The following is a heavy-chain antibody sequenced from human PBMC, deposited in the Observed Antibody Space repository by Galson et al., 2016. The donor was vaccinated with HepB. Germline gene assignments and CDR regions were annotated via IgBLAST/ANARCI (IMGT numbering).Heavy chain of an antibody. D-gene: IGHD3-9*01. J-gene: IGHJ5*02. CDR2: INPDNGYT. Sequence: SVKVSCKASGYTFTSYFMHWVRQAPGQGLEWMGAINPDNGYTNYAQKFQGRVTMTRDTSTSTVYMELSSLRSEDTAVYYCARDGRRTIMTGYYSDLKDTWGQGTRVTASS. CDR1: GYTFTSYF. CDR3: ARDGRRTIMTGYYSDLKDT. V-gene: IGHV1-46*01.